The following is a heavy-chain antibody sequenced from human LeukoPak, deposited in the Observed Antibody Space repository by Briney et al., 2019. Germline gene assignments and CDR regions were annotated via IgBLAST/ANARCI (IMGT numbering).Heavy chain of an antibody. CDR3: ARWFTYYYDSSGYFFDH. CDR2: IKQDGSEK. D-gene: IGHD3-22*01. Sequence: HPGGSLRLSCAASGFTFSSYWMSWVRQAPGKGLEWVANIKQDGSEKYYVDSVKGRFTISRDNAKNSLYLQMNSLRAEDTAVYYCARWFTYYYDSSGYFFDHWGQGTLVTVSS. V-gene: IGHV3-7*01. J-gene: IGHJ4*02. CDR1: GFTFSSYW.